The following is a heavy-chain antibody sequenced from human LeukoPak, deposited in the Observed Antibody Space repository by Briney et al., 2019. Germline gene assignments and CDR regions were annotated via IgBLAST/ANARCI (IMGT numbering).Heavy chain of an antibody. CDR3: AKVFRGSYYNDY. CDR1: GFTFSSYG. D-gene: IGHD1-26*01. Sequence: GGSLRLSCEASGFTFSSYGMHWVRQAPGKGLEWVAIIWYDGSNKYYADSVKGRFTISRDNSKNTLYLQMNSLRAEDTAVYYCAKVFRGSYYNDYWGQGTLVTVSS. V-gene: IGHV3-30*02. J-gene: IGHJ4*02. CDR2: IWYDGSNK.